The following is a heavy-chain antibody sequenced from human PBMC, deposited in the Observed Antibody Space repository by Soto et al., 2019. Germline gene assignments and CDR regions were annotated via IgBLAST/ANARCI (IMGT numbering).Heavy chain of an antibody. Sequence: GGSLRLSCAASGFAFRNYAMSWVRQAPGKGLEWVSAISGSVSSTYYADSVKGRFTISRDHSKNTLYLQMSSLRAEDTAVYYCAKDGWELLRGFDPWGQGT. V-gene: IGHV3-23*01. D-gene: IGHD1-26*01. CDR2: ISGSVSST. J-gene: IGHJ5*02. CDR3: AKDGWELLRGFDP. CDR1: GFAFRNYA.